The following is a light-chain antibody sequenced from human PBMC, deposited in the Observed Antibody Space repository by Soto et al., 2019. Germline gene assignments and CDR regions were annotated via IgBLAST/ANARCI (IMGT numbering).Light chain of an antibody. CDR1: QSVSSN. V-gene: IGKV3-15*01. J-gene: IGKJ5*01. Sequence: EIVKTQSPAALSISPGERATLSCRASQSVSSNLAWYQQKPGQAPRLLIYGASTRATGIPARFSGSGSGTEFTLTISSLQSEDFAVYYCQQYNNWPPITFGQGTRLEIK. CDR3: QQYNNWPPIT. CDR2: GAS.